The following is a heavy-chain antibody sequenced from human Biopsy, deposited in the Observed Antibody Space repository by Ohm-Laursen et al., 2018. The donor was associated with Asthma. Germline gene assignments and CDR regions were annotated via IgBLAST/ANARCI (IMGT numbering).Heavy chain of an antibody. Sequence: SETLSLTCTVSGGSINNFYWSWIRQPPGKGLESIGHVYYSGSTDYNPSLKSRVTISIDASKNQFSLKLTSVTAAATAVYYCARGVDRVTGLLDHFDSWGQGTLVTVSS. CDR3: ARGVDRVTGLLDHFDS. V-gene: IGHV4-59*01. D-gene: IGHD2-21*02. CDR2: VYYSGST. J-gene: IGHJ4*02. CDR1: GGSINNFY.